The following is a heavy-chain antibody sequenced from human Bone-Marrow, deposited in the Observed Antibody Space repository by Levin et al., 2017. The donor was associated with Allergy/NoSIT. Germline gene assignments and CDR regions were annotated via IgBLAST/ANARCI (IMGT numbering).Heavy chain of an antibody. Sequence: LSLTCAVSGFPFSDYSMNWVRRAPGKGLEWVSSIYADGTYITYADSVRGRFTISRDDATYSIFLHMNSLRAEDTAIYYCARARGNRLYGDYWGPGTLVTVSS. CDR2: IYADGTYI. CDR3: ARARGNRLYGDY. J-gene: IGHJ4*02. V-gene: IGHV3-21*01. D-gene: IGHD2-8*01. CDR1: GFPFSDYS.